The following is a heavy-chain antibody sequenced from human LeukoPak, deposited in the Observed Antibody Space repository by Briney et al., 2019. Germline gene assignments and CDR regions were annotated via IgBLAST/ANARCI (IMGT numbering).Heavy chain of an antibody. J-gene: IGHJ6*03. D-gene: IGHD3-10*01. Sequence: PGGSLRLSCAASGFTFSSYSMNWVRQAPGKGLEWVSSISTSSSYIYYADSVKGRFTISRDNSKNTLYLQMNSLRAEDTAVYYCAKENGEAIYYYYMDVWGKGTTVTISS. CDR3: AKENGEAIYYYYMDV. V-gene: IGHV3-21*01. CDR2: ISTSSSYI. CDR1: GFTFSSYS.